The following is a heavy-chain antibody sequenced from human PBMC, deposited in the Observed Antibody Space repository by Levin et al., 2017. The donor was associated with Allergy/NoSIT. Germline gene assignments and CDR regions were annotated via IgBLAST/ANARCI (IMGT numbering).Heavy chain of an antibody. V-gene: IGHV5-51*01. Sequence: GESLKISCEDSGDNFSNDWIGWVRQMSGKGLEWMGIIYLGDSDTRYSPSLQGQVTMSFDKSISTAYLQWSSLKASDSAMYYCAGLRRGLDEYYFDYWGQGTLVTVSS. CDR1: GDNFSNDW. J-gene: IGHJ4*02. D-gene: IGHD2/OR15-2a*01. CDR2: IYLGDSDT. CDR3: AGLRRGLDEYYFDY.